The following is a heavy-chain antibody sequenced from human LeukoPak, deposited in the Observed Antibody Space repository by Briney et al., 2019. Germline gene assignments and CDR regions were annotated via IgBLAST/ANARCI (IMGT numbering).Heavy chain of an antibody. J-gene: IGHJ4*02. CDR2: ISSRRYST. CDR1: GFNFSEHY. D-gene: IGHD4-17*01. V-gene: IGHV3-11*01. CDR3: ARDDPSNDYGDFDY. Sequence: GGSLRLSCATPGFNFSEHYMAWIRQAPGKGLQWLGYISSRRYSTYYAESVKGRTTISRDNAKNSVHLQMSSLTVDDTAVYYCARDDPSNDYGDFDYWGQGTLVTVSS.